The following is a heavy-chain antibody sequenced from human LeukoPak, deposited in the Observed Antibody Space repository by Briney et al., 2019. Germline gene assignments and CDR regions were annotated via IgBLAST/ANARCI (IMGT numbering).Heavy chain of an antibody. Sequence: GGSLRLSCAASGFTVSTNYMSWVRQAPGKGLEWVSVIYSAGSTYYADSVKGRFTISRDNAKNSLYLQMNSLRDEDTAVYYCARQVYDSSGYNPYYYYGMDVWGQGTTVTVSS. CDR3: ARQVYDSSGYNPYYYYGMDV. J-gene: IGHJ6*02. V-gene: IGHV3-66*04. CDR1: GFTVSTNY. CDR2: IYSAGST. D-gene: IGHD3-22*01.